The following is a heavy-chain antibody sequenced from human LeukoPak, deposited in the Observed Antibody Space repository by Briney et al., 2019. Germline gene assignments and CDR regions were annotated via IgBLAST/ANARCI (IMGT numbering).Heavy chain of an antibody. D-gene: IGHD3-22*01. CDR1: GFTVSSNY. V-gene: IGHV3-66*01. CDR3: ARGLGDSSGYYFGYFDY. J-gene: IGHJ4*02. CDR2: IYSGGST. Sequence: GGSLRLSCAASGFTVSSNYMSWVRQAPGKGLEWVSVIYSGGSTYYADSVRGRFTISRDNSKNTLYLQMSSLRAEDTAVYCCARGLGDSSGYYFGYFDYWGQGTLVTVSS.